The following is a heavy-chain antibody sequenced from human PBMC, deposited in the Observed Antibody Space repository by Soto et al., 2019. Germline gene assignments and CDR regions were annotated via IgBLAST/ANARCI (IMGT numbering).Heavy chain of an antibody. CDR3: ARWVQDIVVVPAAISGMDV. V-gene: IGHV1-46*01. CDR2: INPSGGST. CDR1: GYTFTSYY. J-gene: IGHJ6*02. D-gene: IGHD2-2*02. Sequence: ASVKVSCKASGYTFTSYYTHWVRQAPGQGLEWMGIINPSGGSTSYAQKFQGRVTMTRDTSTSTVYMELSSLRSEDTAVYYCARWVQDIVVVPAAISGMDVWGQGTTVTVSS.